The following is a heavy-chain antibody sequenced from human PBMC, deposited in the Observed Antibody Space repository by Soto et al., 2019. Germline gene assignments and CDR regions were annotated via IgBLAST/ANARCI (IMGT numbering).Heavy chain of an antibody. V-gene: IGHV4-59*01. CDR1: GGSISGYY. J-gene: IGHJ3*02. CDR2: IDYYGST. D-gene: IGHD3-9*01. Sequence: PSETLSLTCTVSGGSISGYYWSWIRQPPGKRLEWIGYIDYYGSTNYNPSLKSRVTISVDTSKKQFSLNLGSVTAADTAIYYCARYFDGPRGFDIWGKVTVVT. CDR3: ARYFDGPRGFDI.